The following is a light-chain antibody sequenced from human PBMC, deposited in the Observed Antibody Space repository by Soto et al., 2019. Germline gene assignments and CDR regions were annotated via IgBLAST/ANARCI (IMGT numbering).Light chain of an antibody. Sequence: DIVMTQSPATLSVSPGERATLSCRASQTISSNLAWYQQKPGQTPRLLIYGASTRAAGIPARFSGSGSGTDFTLTISSLQSEDFAVYYCQQYNNWPLTFGGGTKVDIK. CDR2: GAS. CDR1: QTISSN. J-gene: IGKJ4*01. V-gene: IGKV3-15*01. CDR3: QQYNNWPLT.